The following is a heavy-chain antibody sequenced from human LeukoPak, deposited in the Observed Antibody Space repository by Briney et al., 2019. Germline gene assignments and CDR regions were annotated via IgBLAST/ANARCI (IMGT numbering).Heavy chain of an antibody. J-gene: IGHJ3*02. CDR3: ATDSYCSSTSCYRAFDI. V-gene: IGHV1-2*02. CDR1: GYTFTGYY. CDR2: INPNSGGT. D-gene: IGHD2-2*01. Sequence: ASVKVSCKASGYTFTGYYMHWVRQAPGQGPEWMGWINPNSGGTNYAQKFQGRVTMTEDTSTDTAYMELSSLRSEDTAVYYCATDSYCSSTSCYRAFDIWGQGTMVTVSS.